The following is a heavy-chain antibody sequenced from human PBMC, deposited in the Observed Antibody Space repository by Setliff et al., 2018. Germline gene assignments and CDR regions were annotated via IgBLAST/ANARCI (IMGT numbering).Heavy chain of an antibody. V-gene: IGHV3-7*01. CDR1: GFTFSSYW. J-gene: IGHJ4*02. D-gene: IGHD3-22*01. CDR3: AKYYSDNSGPRGAFDY. CDR2: IKQDGGKT. Sequence: QAGGSLRLSCAASGFTFSSYWMTWVRQAPGKGLEWVANIKQDGGKTYYVDSVKGRFSISRDNAKNSLYLQMNSLRAEDTAVYYCAKYYSDNSGPRGAFDYWGQGTLVTVS.